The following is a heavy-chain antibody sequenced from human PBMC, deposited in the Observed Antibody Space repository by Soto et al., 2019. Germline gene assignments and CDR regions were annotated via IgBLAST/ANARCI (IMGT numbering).Heavy chain of an antibody. Sequence: SETLSLTCSVSGAALNIGNYYWSWSRQVPGKGLEWIGHIYVTGAVDYNPSLRDRITISQDTSERQFSLNLRLVTAADTAVYYCARLRIATNNYKWFDPSGKGRRVTVSS. J-gene: IGHJ5*02. CDR1: GAALNIGNYY. CDR2: IYVTGAV. V-gene: IGHV4-31*03. D-gene: IGHD2-21*01. CDR3: ARLRIATNNYKWFDP.